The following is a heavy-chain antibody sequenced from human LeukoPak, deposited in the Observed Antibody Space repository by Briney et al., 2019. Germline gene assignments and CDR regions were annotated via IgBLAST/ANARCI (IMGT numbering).Heavy chain of an antibody. CDR3: AKAPHYDDILTGYDY. CDR1: GFTFSSYA. V-gene: IGHV3-23*01. CDR2: ISGSGGST. J-gene: IGHJ4*02. D-gene: IGHD3-9*01. Sequence: GGSLRLSCAASGFTFSSYAMSWVRQAPGKGLEWASAISGSGGSTYYADSVKGRFTISRDNSNNTLYLQMNSLRAEDTAVYYCAKAPHYDDILTGYDYWGQGTLVTVSS.